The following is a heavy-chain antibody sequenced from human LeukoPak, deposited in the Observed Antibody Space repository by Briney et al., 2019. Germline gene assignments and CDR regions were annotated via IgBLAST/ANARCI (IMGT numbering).Heavy chain of an antibody. CDR2: ISNTGSVI. D-gene: IGHD2-15*01. CDR1: GSTFRSHT. J-gene: IGHJ4*02. Sequence: GGSLRLSCAASGSTFRSHTMNWVRQAPGKGLEWISYISNTGSVIYYADSVKGRFTISRDNAKNSLYLQMNSLRAEDTAVYYCARVCIGCYSKDYWGQGTLVSVSS. V-gene: IGHV3-48*04. CDR3: ARVCIGCYSKDY.